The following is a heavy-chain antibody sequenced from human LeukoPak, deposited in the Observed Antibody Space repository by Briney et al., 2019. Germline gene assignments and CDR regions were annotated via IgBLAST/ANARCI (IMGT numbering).Heavy chain of an antibody. V-gene: IGHV5-51*01. CDR2: IYPGDSDT. Sequence: GESLKISCKGSGYSFTSYWIGWVRQMPGKGLEWMGIIYPGDSDTRYSPSFQGQVTTSVDKSISTAYLQWSSLKASDTAMYYCARLTYYYGSGSYWPGYFDYWGQGTLVTVSS. D-gene: IGHD3-10*01. J-gene: IGHJ4*02. CDR3: ARLTYYYGSGSYWPGYFDY. CDR1: GYSFTSYW.